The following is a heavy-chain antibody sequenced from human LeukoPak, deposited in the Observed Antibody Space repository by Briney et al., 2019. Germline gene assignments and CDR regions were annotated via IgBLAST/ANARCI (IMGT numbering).Heavy chain of an antibody. CDR3: AREALVVTAILYYFDY. D-gene: IGHD2-21*02. CDR1: GFTFISYW. J-gene: IGHJ4*02. Sequence: PGGSLRLSCAASGFTFISYWMSWFRQAPGKGLEGLPNIKQDGSEKYYVDSVKGRFTISRDNAKNSLYLQMNSLRAEDTAVYYCAREALVVTAILYYFDYWGQGTLVTVSS. V-gene: IGHV3-7*01. CDR2: IKQDGSEK.